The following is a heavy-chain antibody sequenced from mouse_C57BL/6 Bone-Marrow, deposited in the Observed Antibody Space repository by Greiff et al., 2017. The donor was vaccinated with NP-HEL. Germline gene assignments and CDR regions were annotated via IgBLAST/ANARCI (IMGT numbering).Heavy chain of an antibody. D-gene: IGHD1-1*01. CDR3: ARHGGGSDY. Sequence: EVKLQESGGDLVKPGGSLKLSCAASGFTFSSYGMSWVRQTPDKRLEWVATISSGGSYTYYPDSVKGRFTISRDNAKNTLYLQMSSLKSEDTAMYYCARHGGGSDYWGQGTTLTVSS. J-gene: IGHJ2*01. CDR1: GFTFSSYG. CDR2: ISSGGSYT. V-gene: IGHV5-6*01.